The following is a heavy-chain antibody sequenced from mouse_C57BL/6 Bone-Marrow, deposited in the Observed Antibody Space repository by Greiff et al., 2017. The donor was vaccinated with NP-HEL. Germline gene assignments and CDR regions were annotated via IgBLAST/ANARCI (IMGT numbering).Heavy chain of an antibody. CDR1: GFTFSSYA. CDR2: ISDGGSYT. CDR3: ARKSSGYAY. D-gene: IGHD3-2*02. J-gene: IGHJ3*01. V-gene: IGHV5-4*01. Sequence: EVHLVESGGGLVKPGGSLKLSCAASGFTFSSYAMSWVRQTPEKRLEWVATISDGGSYTYYPDNVKGRFTISKDNAKNNLYLQMSHLKSEDTAMYYCARKSSGYAYWGQGTLVTVSA.